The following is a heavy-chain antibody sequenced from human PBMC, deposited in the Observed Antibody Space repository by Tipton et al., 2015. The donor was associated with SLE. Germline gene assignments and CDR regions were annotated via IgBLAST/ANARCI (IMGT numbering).Heavy chain of an antibody. CDR2: IYYSGST. CDR3: ARDRGGGPTPDAFDI. Sequence: TLSLTCTVSGGSISSYYWSWIRQPPGKGLEWMGYIYYSGSTNYNPSLKSRVTISVDTSTNQFSLKLSSVTAAATAVYYCARDRGGGPTPDAFDIWGQGTMVTVSS. J-gene: IGHJ3*02. D-gene: IGHD3-10*01. V-gene: IGHV4-59*01. CDR1: GGSISSYY.